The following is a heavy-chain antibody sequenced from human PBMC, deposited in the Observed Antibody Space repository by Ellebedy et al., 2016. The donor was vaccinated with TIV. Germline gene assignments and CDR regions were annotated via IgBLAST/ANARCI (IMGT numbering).Heavy chain of an antibody. CDR2: ITPNTGGS. J-gene: IGHJ4*02. D-gene: IGHD6-19*01. V-gene: IGHV1-2*02. CDR3: ARSVDPGTLYYFDH. CDR1: GYTFTDYY. Sequence: ASVKVSCKASGYTFTDYYVHWVRQAPGQGLEWMGWITPNTGGSMYSQTFQGRVTMTRGTSISTAYMELSRLRFDDTAVYYCARSVDPGTLYYFDHWGQGTLVTVAS.